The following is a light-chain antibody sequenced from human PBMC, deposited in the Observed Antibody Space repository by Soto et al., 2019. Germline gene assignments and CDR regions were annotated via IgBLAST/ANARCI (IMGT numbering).Light chain of an antibody. CDR3: QQYHSWPPT. CDR1: QSVNSN. Sequence: EIVMTQSPATLSVSPEESAILSCSASQSVNSNLAWYQQKLGQAPSLLNFGSSTRPTGIPDRISGSGSGTEFSLTISSLQSEDFAVYSCQQYHSWPPTFGGGTKLDIK. V-gene: IGKV3-15*01. CDR2: GSS. J-gene: IGKJ4*01.